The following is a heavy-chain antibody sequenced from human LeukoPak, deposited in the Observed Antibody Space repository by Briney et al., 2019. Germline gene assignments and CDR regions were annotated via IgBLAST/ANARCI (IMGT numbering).Heavy chain of an antibody. D-gene: IGHD6-6*01. J-gene: IGHJ4*02. V-gene: IGHV4-59*01. CDR1: GGSISTYY. Sequence: SETLSLTCTVSGGSISTYYWSWIRQPPGKGLEWIGYIYYSGTTYYNPSLKSRVTISVDTSKNHFSLKMRSVTAADTAAYYCARWASSSSLFDSWGQGTLVTVSS. CDR2: IYYSGTT. CDR3: ARWASSSSLFDS.